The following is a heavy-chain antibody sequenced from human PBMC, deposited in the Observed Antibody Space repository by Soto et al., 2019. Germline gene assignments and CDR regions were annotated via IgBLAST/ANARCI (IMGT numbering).Heavy chain of an antibody. CDR2: IWYDGSNK. Sequence: QVQLVESGGGVVQPGRSLRLSCAASGFTFSSYGMHWVRQAPGKGLEWVAVIWYDGSNKYYADSVKGRFTICRDNSKNTLYLQMNSLRAEDTAVYYCARGLWGMDVWGQGTTVTVSS. CDR3: ARGLWGMDV. J-gene: IGHJ6*02. CDR1: GFTFSSYG. V-gene: IGHV3-33*01. D-gene: IGHD2-21*01.